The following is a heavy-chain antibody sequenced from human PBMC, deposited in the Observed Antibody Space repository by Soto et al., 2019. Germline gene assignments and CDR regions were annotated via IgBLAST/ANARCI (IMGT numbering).Heavy chain of an antibody. D-gene: IGHD3-22*01. J-gene: IGHJ4*02. CDR2: VSGSGSDT. CDR3: AKGPYYHDSSGRPNGYFDH. CDR1: GFTFRTHA. Sequence: EVQLLESGGGLVQPGGSLRLSCAASGFTFRTHAMSWVRQAPGKGLEWVSVVSGSGSDTYYADSVKGRFTISRYNSNNTLFLQVNSLRAEDAAVYYCAKGPYYHDSSGRPNGYFDHGGQGALVTGSS. V-gene: IGHV3-23*01.